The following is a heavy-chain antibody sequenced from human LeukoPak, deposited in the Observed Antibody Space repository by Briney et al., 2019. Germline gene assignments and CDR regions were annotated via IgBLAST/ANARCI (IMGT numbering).Heavy chain of an antibody. D-gene: IGHD6-19*01. CDR2: INHSGST. Sequence: PSETLSLTCAVYGGSFSGYYWSWIRQPPGKGLEWVGEINHSGSTNYNPSLKSRVTISVDTSKNQFSLKLSSVTAADTAVYYCARVGAVAGNSYYFDYWGQGTLVTVSS. CDR3: ARVGAVAGNSYYFDY. J-gene: IGHJ4*02. V-gene: IGHV4-34*01. CDR1: GGSFSGYY.